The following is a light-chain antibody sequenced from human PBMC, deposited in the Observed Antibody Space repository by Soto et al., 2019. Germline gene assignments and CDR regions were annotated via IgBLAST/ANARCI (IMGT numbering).Light chain of an antibody. CDR1: QDINNY. J-gene: IGKJ4*01. V-gene: IGKV1-33*01. Sequence: DIQLTQSPSSLSASVGDRVTITCQASQDINNYLNWYQQKPGKAPKLLIFDASSVETGVPSRFSGSGSGTHFTFTISSLEPEDIATYHCQQYEDLPLTFGGGTRDELK. CDR3: QQYEDLPLT. CDR2: DAS.